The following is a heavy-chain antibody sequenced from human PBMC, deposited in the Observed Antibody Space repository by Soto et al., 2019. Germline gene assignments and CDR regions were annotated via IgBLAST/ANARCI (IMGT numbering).Heavy chain of an antibody. J-gene: IGHJ4*02. D-gene: IGHD6-19*01. V-gene: IGHV3-30*18. Sequence: QVQLVESGGGVVQPGRSLRLSCAASGFTFSSYGMHWVRQAPGKGLVWVAVISYDGSNKYYADSVKGRFTISRDNSKNTLYLQMNSLRAEDTAVYYCAKHQVSGWYASEPGTPQYWGQGTLVTVSS. CDR3: AKHQVSGWYASEPGTPQY. CDR1: GFTFSSYG. CDR2: ISYDGSNK.